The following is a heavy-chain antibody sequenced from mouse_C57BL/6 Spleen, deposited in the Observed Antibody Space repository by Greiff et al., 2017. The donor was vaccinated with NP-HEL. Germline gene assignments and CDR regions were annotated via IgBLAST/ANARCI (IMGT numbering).Heavy chain of an antibody. Sequence: QVQLQQPGAELVKPGASVKLSCTASGYTFTSYWMHWVQQRPGRGLEWIGRIDPNSGGTKYHEKFKSKATLSVDKPSSTTYMQLSSLTSEDSAVYYCARSGDGYPYYFDYWGQGTTLTVSS. V-gene: IGHV1-72*01. CDR1: GYTFTSYW. CDR2: IDPNSGGT. D-gene: IGHD2-3*01. J-gene: IGHJ2*01. CDR3: ARSGDGYPYYFDY.